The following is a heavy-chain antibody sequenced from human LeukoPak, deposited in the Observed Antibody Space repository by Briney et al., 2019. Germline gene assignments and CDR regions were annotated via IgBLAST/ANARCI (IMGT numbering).Heavy chain of an antibody. CDR2: ISYDGSNK. J-gene: IGHJ4*02. CDR1: GFTFSSYG. V-gene: IGHV3-30*18. D-gene: IGHD3-3*01. CDR3: AKDTGDFWSGYYLPY. Sequence: GGSLRLSCAASGFTFSSYGMHWVRQAPGKGLEWVAVISYDGSNKYYADSVKGRFTISRDNSKNTLYLQMNSLRAEDTAVYYCAKDTGDFWSGYYLPYWGQGTLVTVSS.